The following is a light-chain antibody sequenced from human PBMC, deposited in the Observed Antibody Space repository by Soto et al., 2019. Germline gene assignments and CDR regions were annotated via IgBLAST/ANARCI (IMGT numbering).Light chain of an antibody. CDR2: AAS. V-gene: IGKV1-39*01. CDR3: QQSSTAPFT. Sequence: DIQMTQSPSSLSASVGDRVTITCRASQNINTYLNCYQQKPGKAPKLLIFAASSLQSGVPSRFSGRGSRTDFTLTISSLQPEDFATYYCQQSSTAPFTFGPGTKVDIK. CDR1: QNINTY. J-gene: IGKJ3*01.